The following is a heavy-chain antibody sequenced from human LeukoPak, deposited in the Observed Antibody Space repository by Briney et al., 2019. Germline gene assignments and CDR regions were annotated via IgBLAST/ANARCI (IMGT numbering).Heavy chain of an antibody. CDR1: GFTFGSYG. D-gene: IGHD2/OR15-2a*01. V-gene: IGHV3-23*01. Sequence: GGTLRLSCAASGFTFGSYGMSWVRQSPGKGLEWVSAISGSGGSTYYADSVKGRFTISRDNSKNTLYLQMNSLRAEDTAVYYCAKGPLLWDWGQGTLVTVSS. J-gene: IGHJ4*02. CDR3: AKGPLLWD. CDR2: ISGSGGST.